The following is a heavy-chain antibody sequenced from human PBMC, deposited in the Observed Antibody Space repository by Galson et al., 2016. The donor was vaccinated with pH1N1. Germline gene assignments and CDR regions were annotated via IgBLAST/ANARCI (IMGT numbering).Heavy chain of an antibody. D-gene: IGHD1-1*01. CDR3: ARHVALDPPVEYSHIDV. CDR1: GPDFQTSW. CDR2: INADDSDT. V-gene: IGHV5-51*01. Sequence: QSGADAKKPGESLKISCKDSGPDFQTSWIGWVRQMPGQVLEWKGNINADDSDTRYSPSFPGQVTISVYKSIRTAYLQWNSLKAPDTAMYYLARHVALDPPVEYSHIDVWGKGTTVTVSS. J-gene: IGHJ6*03.